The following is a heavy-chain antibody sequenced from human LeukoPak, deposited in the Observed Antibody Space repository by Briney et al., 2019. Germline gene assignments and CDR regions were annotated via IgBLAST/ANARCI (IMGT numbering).Heavy chain of an antibody. CDR3: ARDPRRQWLYTFQH. D-gene: IGHD6-19*01. CDR2: IYSGGST. V-gene: IGHV3-53*01. J-gene: IGHJ1*01. Sequence: GGSLRLSCAASGVTVSSNYMSWVRQAPGKGLEWVSVIYSGGSTYYADSVKGRFTISRDNSKNTLYLQMNSLRAEDTAVYYCARDPRRQWLYTFQHWGQGTLVTVSS. CDR1: GVTVSSNY.